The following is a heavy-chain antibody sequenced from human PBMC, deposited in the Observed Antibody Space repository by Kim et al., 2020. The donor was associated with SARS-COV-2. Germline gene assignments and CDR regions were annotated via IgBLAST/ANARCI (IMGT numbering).Heavy chain of an antibody. CDR1: GFTFSSYS. CDR3: ARDLYDYIWGSYRYTSPFDC. V-gene: IGHV3-21*01. D-gene: IGHD3-16*02. CDR2: ISSSSSYI. J-gene: IGHJ4*02. Sequence: GGSLRLSCAASGFTFSSYSMNWVRQAPGKGLEWVSSISSSSSYIYYADSVKGRFTISRDNAKNSLYLQMNSLRAEDTAVYYRARDLYDYIWGSYRYTSPFDCWCQGTLVTVSS.